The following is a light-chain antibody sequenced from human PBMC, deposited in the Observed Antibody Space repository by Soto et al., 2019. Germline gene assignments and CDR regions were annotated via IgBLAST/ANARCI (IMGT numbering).Light chain of an antibody. J-gene: IGKJ1*01. CDR3: QQYNDWWT. CDR2: GAS. Sequence: EIVMTQSPATLSVSPGERATLSCRDSQSVSNNLAWYHQKPGQAPRLLIYGASTRATCIPPRFSGSGYGTELTHTSSSGQSEDFAVYYCQQYNDWWTFGQGTKVEIK. V-gene: IGKV3-15*01. CDR1: QSVSNN.